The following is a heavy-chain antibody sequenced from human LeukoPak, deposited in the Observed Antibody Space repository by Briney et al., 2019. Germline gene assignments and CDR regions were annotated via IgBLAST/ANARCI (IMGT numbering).Heavy chain of an antibody. J-gene: IGHJ6*02. D-gene: IGHD2-8*01. V-gene: IGHV1-2*02. CDR2: INPNTGGT. CDR1: GYTFTGYY. CDR3: ARSNNCTYGVCSVVSIYYGMDF. Sequence: GASVKVSCKASGYTFTGYYMHWVRQAPGQGFEWMGWINPNTGGTHYAQNFQGRVTMTRDTSISTVYMELTRLKSDDTAVYYCARSNNCTYGVCSVVSIYYGMDFWGQGTTVTVSS.